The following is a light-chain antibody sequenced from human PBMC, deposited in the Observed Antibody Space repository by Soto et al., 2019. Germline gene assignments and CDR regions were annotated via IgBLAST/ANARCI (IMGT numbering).Light chain of an antibody. CDR1: SSDVGGFDY. CDR2: DVS. V-gene: IGLV2-14*03. J-gene: IGLJ2*01. CDR3: SSYTSISTLGGV. Sequence: QSVLTQPASVSGSPGQSITISCTGSSSDVGGFDYVSWYQQHPGKAPKLMIYDVSNRPSGVSNRFSGSKSGNTASLTISGLQAEDEPDYYCSSYTSISTLGGVFGGGTKLTVL.